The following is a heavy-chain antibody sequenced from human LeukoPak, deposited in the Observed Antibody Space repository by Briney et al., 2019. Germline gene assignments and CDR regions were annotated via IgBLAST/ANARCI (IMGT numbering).Heavy chain of an antibody. CDR2: INWNGDST. Sequence: GGSLRLSCRGSGFKFDDYGVTWVRQAPGKGLGWVSHINWNGDSTGYAHSVRGRFTISRDNSKNSVYLQMNSLRVEDTAFYYCARDELLNRNWFDPWGQGTLVTVSS. V-gene: IGHV3-20*04. CDR1: GFKFDDYG. CDR3: ARDELLNRNWFDP. J-gene: IGHJ5*02. D-gene: IGHD3-10*01.